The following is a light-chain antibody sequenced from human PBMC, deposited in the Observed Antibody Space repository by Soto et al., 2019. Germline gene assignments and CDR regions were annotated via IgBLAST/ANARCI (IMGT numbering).Light chain of an antibody. CDR1: QNIHDW. CDR3: QQYSDYWT. J-gene: IGKJ1*01. Sequence: DIQMTQSPSTLSASFGDTVTITCRASQNIHDWLAWYQQKPGKAPKLLVYDASSLESGVPSRFSATRFGTEFTLTISSLQPDDVATYYCQQYSDYWTFGQGTKVDIK. V-gene: IGKV1-5*01. CDR2: DAS.